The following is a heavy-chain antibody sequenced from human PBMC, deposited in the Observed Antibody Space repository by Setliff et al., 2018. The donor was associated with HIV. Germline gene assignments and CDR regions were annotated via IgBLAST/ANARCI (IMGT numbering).Heavy chain of an antibody. D-gene: IGHD3-10*01. Sequence: SGPTLVNPTQTLTLTCTFSGFSLSSNGVSEGWIRQAPGKAPEWLALVYWNDNKQYSPSLKTRVTVTKDTSRNRVVLTMTDLDPVDTATYYCAHSGREVRGPYFDYWGQGVLVTVSS. V-gene: IGHV2-5*01. CDR2: VYWNDNK. CDR3: AHSGREVRGPYFDY. CDR1: GFSLSSNGVS. J-gene: IGHJ4*02.